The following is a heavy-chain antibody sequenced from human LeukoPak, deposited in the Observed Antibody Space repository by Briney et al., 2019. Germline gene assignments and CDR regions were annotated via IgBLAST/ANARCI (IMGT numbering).Heavy chain of an antibody. J-gene: IGHJ3*02. V-gene: IGHV1-24*01. Sequence: ASVKVSCKVSGYTLTELSMHWVRQAPGKGLEWMGGFDPEDGETIYAQKFQGRVTMTEDTSTDTAYMELSSLRSEDTAVYYCATDRGRYYYDSSGYYRNAFDIWGQGTMVTVSS. CDR1: GYTLTELS. CDR2: FDPEDGET. CDR3: ATDRGRYYYDSSGYYRNAFDI. D-gene: IGHD3-22*01.